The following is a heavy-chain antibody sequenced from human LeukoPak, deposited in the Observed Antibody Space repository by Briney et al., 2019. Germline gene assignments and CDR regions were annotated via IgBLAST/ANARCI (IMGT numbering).Heavy chain of an antibody. V-gene: IGHV3-74*03. D-gene: IGHD3-9*01. Sequence: GGSLRLSCAASGFTFSNTWMHWVRHAPGKGLVWVSRIHSDGISTTYADSVKGRFTISRDNAKNTLYLQMNSLRPDDTAVYYCAKDQYDILTDGWYFDLWGRGTLVTVSS. CDR3: AKDQYDILTDGWYFDL. CDR1: GFTFSNTW. CDR2: IHSDGIST. J-gene: IGHJ2*01.